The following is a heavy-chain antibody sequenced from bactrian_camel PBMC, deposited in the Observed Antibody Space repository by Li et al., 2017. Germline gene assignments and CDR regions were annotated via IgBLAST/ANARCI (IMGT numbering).Heavy chain of an antibody. Sequence: VQLVESGGGLVQPGGSLRLACAASGFTFSSYDMAWVRQAPGKEREGVARIATGSGNTYYADSVKGRFTISSDNAKNTVSLQMNSLKPEDTAVYYCVTWDYWGQGTQVTVS. CDR2: IATGSGNT. D-gene: IGHD1*01. J-gene: IGHJ4*01. V-gene: IGHV3S40*01. CDR3: VTWDY. CDR1: GFTFSSYD.